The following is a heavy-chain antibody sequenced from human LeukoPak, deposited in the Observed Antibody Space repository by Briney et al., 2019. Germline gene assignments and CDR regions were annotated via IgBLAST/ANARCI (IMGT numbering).Heavy chain of an antibody. CDR2: VIPIFGTA. J-gene: IGHJ4*02. V-gene: IGHV1-69*06. CDR1: GGTFSSYA. D-gene: IGHD3-22*01. CDR3: ARVYYDSSGYVDY. Sequence: SVKVSCKASGGTFSSYAISWVRQAPGQGLEWMGGVIPIFGTANYAQKFQGRVTITADKSTSTAYMELSSLRSEDTAVYYCARVYYDSSGYVDYWGQGTLVTVSS.